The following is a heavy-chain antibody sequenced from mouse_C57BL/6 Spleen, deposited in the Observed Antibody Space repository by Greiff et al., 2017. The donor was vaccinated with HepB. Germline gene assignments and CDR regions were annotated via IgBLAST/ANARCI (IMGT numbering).Heavy chain of an antibody. J-gene: IGHJ4*01. D-gene: IGHD2-5*01. V-gene: IGHV2-6-1*01. CDR3: ARQGSNSAYAMDY. CDR2: IWSDGST. Sequence: QVQLKESGPGLVAPSQRLSITCTVSGFSLTSYGVHWVRQPPGKGLEWLVVIWSDGSTTYNSALKSRLSISKDNSKSQVFLKMNSLQTDDTAMYYCARQGSNSAYAMDYWGQGTSVTVSS. CDR1: GFSLTSYG.